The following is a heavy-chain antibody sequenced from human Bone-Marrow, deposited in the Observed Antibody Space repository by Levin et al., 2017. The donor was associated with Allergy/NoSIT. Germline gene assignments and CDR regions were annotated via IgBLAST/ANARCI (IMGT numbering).Heavy chain of an antibody. J-gene: IGHJ5*02. CDR3: ARHIWSLRLSGRRGGFDP. CDR1: GGSIDSSTFY. Sequence: GSLRLSCTVSGGSIDSSTFYWGWIRQSPGKGLEWIGTISDTGSTHYNPSLKSRVTVSIDTSKKQFSLKLTSVTATDAALYYCARHIWSLRLSGRRGGFDPWGQGTLVTVSS. D-gene: IGHD5-12*01. V-gene: IGHV4-39*01. CDR2: ISDTGST.